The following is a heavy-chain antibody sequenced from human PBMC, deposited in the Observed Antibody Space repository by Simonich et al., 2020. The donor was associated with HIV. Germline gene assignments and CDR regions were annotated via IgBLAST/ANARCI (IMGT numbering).Heavy chain of an antibody. CDR2: INHSGST. J-gene: IGHJ4*02. Sequence: QVQLQQWGAGLLKPSETLSLTCAVYGGSFSGYYWSWSRQPPGKVLEWLREINHSGSTNYKSSLNSRATIAVDKSKNQFSLKLSSVTAADTAIYYCARRDRELILYFDYWGQGNLVTVSS. V-gene: IGHV4-34*01. CDR1: GGSFSGYY. CDR3: ARRDRELILYFDY. D-gene: IGHD3-3*01.